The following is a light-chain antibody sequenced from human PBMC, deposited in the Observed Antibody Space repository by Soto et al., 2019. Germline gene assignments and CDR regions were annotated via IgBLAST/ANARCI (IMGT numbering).Light chain of an antibody. V-gene: IGKV3-15*01. Sequence: EIVLTQSPATLSLSPGERATLSCRASQSVSRYLAWYQRTPGQAPRLLIYGASTRATGIPVRFSGSASGTEFTLTISSLQSEDFTVYYCQQYNKWPLTFGQGTKV. CDR1: QSVSRY. CDR2: GAS. CDR3: QQYNKWPLT. J-gene: IGKJ1*01.